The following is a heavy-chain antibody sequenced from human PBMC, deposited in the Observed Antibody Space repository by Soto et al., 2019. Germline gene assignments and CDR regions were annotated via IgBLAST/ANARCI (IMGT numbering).Heavy chain of an antibody. J-gene: IGHJ4*02. CDR1: GFTFSSYA. CDR2: ISGSGGST. D-gene: IGHD6-6*01. Sequence: GGSLRLSCAAPGFTFSSYAMSWVRQAPGKGLEWVSAISGSGGSTYYADSVKGRFTISRDNSKNTLYLQMNSLRAEDTAVYYCAKAPSGGSYFDYWGQGTLVTVSS. CDR3: AKAPSGGSYFDY. V-gene: IGHV3-23*01.